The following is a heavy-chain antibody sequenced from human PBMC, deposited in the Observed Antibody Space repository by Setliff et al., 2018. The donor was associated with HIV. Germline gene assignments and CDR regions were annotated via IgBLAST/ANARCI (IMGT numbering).Heavy chain of an antibody. D-gene: IGHD6-6*01. CDR1: GDSVSSASYY. Sequence: PSETLSLTCTVSGDSVSSASYYWSWIRQPPGKGLEWIGYLYYSGTTKYNPSLKSRVTISVDMSKNQFSLKLRAVTAADTAVYYCASEAWTSYRSSSGYYYYYMDVWGKGTTVTVSS. J-gene: IGHJ6*03. CDR3: ASEAWTSYRSSSGYYYYYMDV. CDR2: LYYSGTT. V-gene: IGHV4-61*01.